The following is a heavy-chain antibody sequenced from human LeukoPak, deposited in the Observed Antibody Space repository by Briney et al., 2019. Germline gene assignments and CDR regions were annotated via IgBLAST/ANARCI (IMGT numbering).Heavy chain of an antibody. CDR1: GFTFDDYA. D-gene: IGHD3-10*01. CDR2: ISGDADST. V-gene: IGHV3-43*02. CDR3: ASFTVVGSYYYYMGV. J-gene: IGHJ6*03. Sequence: GGSLRLSCAASGFTFDDYAMHWVRQAPGKGLEWVSLISGDADSTYYADSVKGRFTISRDNAKNSLYLQMSSLRAEDSAVYYCASFTVVGSYYYYMGVWGNGTTVTVSS.